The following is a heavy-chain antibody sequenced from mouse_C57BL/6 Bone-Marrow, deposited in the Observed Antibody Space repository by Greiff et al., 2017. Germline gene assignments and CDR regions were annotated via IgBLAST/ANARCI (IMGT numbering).Heavy chain of an antibody. Sequence: VKLQESGPGLVQPSQSLSITCTVSGFSLTSYGVHWVRQSPGKGLEWLGVIWRGGSTDYNAAFMSRLSITKDNSKSQVFFKMNSLQADDTAIYYCAKNGLWDYDGGPLYAMDYWGQGTAVTVSS. CDR2: IWRGGST. CDR1: GFSLTSYG. J-gene: IGHJ4*01. CDR3: AKNGLWDYDGGPLYAMDY. D-gene: IGHD2-4*01. V-gene: IGHV2-5*01.